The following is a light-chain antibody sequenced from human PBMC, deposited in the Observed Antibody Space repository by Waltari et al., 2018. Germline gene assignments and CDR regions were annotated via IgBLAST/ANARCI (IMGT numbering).Light chain of an antibody. Sequence: EIVLTHSPGTLSLSPGERATLPFRASQTVRTTYLAWYQQKPGQAPTLLIYGASSRATGIPDRFSGSGSGTDFSLTISSLEPEDFAVYYCQQYDISPLTFGGGTRVEIK. CDR1: QTVRTTY. CDR3: QQYDISPLT. V-gene: IGKV3-20*01. J-gene: IGKJ4*01. CDR2: GAS.